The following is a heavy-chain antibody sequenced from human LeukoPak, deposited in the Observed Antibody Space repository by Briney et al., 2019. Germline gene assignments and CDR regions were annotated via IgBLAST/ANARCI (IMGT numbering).Heavy chain of an antibody. D-gene: IGHD3-22*01. Sequence: PSQTLSLTCTVSGGSIGSGSYYWSWIRQPAGKGLEWIGRTYTSGSTNYNPSLKSRVTISVDTSKNQFSLKLSSVTAADTAVYYCAREYYDSFAFDIWGQGTMVTVSS. CDR1: GGSIGSGSYY. CDR3: AREYYDSFAFDI. V-gene: IGHV4-61*02. CDR2: TYTSGST. J-gene: IGHJ3*02.